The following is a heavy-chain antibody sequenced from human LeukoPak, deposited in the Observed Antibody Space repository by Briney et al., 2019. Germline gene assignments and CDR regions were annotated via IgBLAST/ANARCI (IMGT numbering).Heavy chain of an antibody. CDR1: GFTFNTYA. Sequence: GGSLRLSCRGSGFTFNTYAMSWFRQIPGKGLEWVSAISGDGVITYYTDSVKGRFTISRDNAKNSLYLQMNSLRAEDTALYYCAKDLRSYSSSSFDYWGQGTLVTVSS. J-gene: IGHJ4*02. D-gene: IGHD6-6*01. V-gene: IGHV3-23*01. CDR2: ISGDGVIT. CDR3: AKDLRSYSSSSFDY.